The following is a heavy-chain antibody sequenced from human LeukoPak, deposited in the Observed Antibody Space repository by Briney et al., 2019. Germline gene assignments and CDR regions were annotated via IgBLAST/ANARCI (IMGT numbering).Heavy chain of an antibody. CDR3: GRQYYSNSCFDY. Sequence: SETLSLTCTVSGGSISSSSYYWGWIRQPPGKGLEWIGSIYYSGSTYYNPSLKSRVTISVDTSKNQFSLNLSSVTAADTAVYYCGRQYYSNSCFDYGGQGTLVPVSS. D-gene: IGHD4-11*01. V-gene: IGHV4-39*01. CDR2: IYYSGST. CDR1: GGSISSSSYY. J-gene: IGHJ4*02.